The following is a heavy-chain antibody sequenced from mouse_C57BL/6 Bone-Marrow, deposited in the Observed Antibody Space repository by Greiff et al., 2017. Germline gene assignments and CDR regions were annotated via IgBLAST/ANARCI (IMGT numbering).Heavy chain of an antibody. D-gene: IGHD1-1*01. CDR2: IDPSDSYT. Sequence: QVQLQQPGAELVKPGASVKLSCKASGYTFTSYWMQWVKQRPGQGLEWIGEIDPSDSYTNYNQKFKGKATLTVDTSSSTAYMQLSSLTSEDSAVYYCARRVTTVVEGGFAYWGQGTLVTVSA. J-gene: IGHJ3*01. CDR1: GYTFTSYW. CDR3: ARRVTTVVEGGFAY. V-gene: IGHV1-50*01.